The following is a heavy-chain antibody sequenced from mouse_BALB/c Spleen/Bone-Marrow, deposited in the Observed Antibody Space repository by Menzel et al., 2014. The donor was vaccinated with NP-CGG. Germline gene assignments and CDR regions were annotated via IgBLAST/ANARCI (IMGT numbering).Heavy chain of an antibody. CDR1: GYTFTSYW. Sequence: VKLQESGAELARPGASVKLSCKASGYTFTSYWMRWVKRRPGQGLEWIGAIYPGDGDTRYTQKFKGKATLTADKSSSTAYMQLSSLASEDSAVYYCARGDRYAWFAYWGQGTLVTVST. CDR3: ARGDRYAWFAY. CDR2: IYPGDGDT. V-gene: IGHV1-87*01. J-gene: IGHJ3*01. D-gene: IGHD2-14*01.